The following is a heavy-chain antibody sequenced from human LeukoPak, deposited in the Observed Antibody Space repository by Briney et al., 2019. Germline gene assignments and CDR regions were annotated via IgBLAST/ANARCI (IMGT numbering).Heavy chain of an antibody. J-gene: IGHJ6*02. V-gene: IGHV1-18*01. CDR2: ISAYNGNT. CDR1: GYTFTCYG. Sequence: ASVKVSCKASGYTFTCYGISWVRQAPGQGLEWMGWISAYNGNTNYAQKLQGRVTMTTDTSTSTAYMELRSLGSDDTAVYCCAREGVAIFGVVTYYYYGMDVWGQGTTVTVSS. D-gene: IGHD3-3*01. CDR3: AREGVAIFGVVTYYYYGMDV.